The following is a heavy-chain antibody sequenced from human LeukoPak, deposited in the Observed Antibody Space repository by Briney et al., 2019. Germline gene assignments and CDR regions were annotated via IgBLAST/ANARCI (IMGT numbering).Heavy chain of an antibody. CDR1: GGSISTSDYH. CDR3: AAGLVIGYFDL. J-gene: IGHJ2*01. Sequence: SETLSLTCIVSGGSISTSDYHWGWIRQPPGKGLEWIANIHYTGATYYNPSLKSRVTISLDTSKNQFSLKLSSVTAADTAVYYCAAGLVIGYFDLWGRGTLVTVSS. D-gene: IGHD3/OR15-3a*01. CDR2: IHYTGAT. V-gene: IGHV4-39*07.